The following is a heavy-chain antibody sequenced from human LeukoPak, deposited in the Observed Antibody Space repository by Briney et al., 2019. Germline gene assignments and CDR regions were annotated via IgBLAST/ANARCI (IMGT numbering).Heavy chain of an antibody. CDR3: ARDVPRGTGYMDV. V-gene: IGHV4-59*01. CDR2: IYFSGST. CDR1: GGSIENYY. J-gene: IGHJ6*03. D-gene: IGHD3-10*01. Sequence: PSETLSLTCTVSGGSIENYYWTWIRQPPGKGLEWIGYIYFSGSTSSNPSLKSRVAISVDTSKNQFSLRLKYVTAADTAVYYCARDVPRGTGYMDVRGKGTTVTVSS.